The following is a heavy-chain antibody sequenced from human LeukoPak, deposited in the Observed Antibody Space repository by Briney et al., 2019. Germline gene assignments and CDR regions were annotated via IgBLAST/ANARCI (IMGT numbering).Heavy chain of an antibody. J-gene: IGHJ5*02. CDR2: IWYDGSNK. CDR3: ARDGGYGHNWFDP. CDR1: GFTFSSYG. V-gene: IGHV3-33*01. D-gene: IGHD1-26*01. Sequence: GGSLRPSCAASGFTFSSYGMHWVRQAPGKGLEWVAVIWYDGSNKYYADSVKGRFTISRDNSKNTLYLQMNSLRAGDTAAYYCARDGGYGHNWFDPWGQGTLVTVSS.